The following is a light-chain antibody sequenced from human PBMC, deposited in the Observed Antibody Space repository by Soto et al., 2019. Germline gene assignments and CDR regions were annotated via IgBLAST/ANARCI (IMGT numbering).Light chain of an antibody. CDR1: ESVSNSF. Sequence: EVVLTQSPGTLSLSPGERATLSCRASESVSNSFLAWYQQKPGQAPRLLMYGASNRATGIPDRFSGSGSGTAFTLTISRLEPEDFAIYYCQQYGSTPPLTFGGGTKVEMK. V-gene: IGKV3-20*01. CDR2: GAS. J-gene: IGKJ4*01. CDR3: QQYGSTPPLT.